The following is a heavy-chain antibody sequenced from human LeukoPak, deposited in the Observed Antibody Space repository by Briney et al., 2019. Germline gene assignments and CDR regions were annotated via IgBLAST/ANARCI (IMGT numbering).Heavy chain of an antibody. D-gene: IGHD1-26*01. CDR1: GGTFSSYA. V-gene: IGHV1-69*06. J-gene: IGHJ5*02. Sequence: GASVKVSCKASGGTFSSYAISWVRQAPGQGLEWMGGIIPIFGTANYAQKFQGRVTITADKSTSTAYMELSSLRSEDTAVYYCARWLRRPVKWEHSKGAFDPWGQGTLVTVSS. CDR2: IIPIFGTA. CDR3: ARWLRRPVKWEHSKGAFDP.